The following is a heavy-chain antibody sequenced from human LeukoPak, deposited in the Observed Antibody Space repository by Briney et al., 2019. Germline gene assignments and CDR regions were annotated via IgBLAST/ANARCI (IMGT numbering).Heavy chain of an antibody. CDR1: GFTFSRYG. V-gene: IGHV3-30*03. D-gene: IGHD5-18*01. CDR2: ISYDGSNK. J-gene: IGHJ3*02. Sequence: GGSLRLSCAASGFTFSRYGMSWIRQAPGKGLEWVAVISYDGSNKYYADSVKGRFTISRDNSKNTLYLQMNSLRAEDTAVYYCAIRGYSYGNDAFDIWGQGTMVTVSS. CDR3: AIRGYSYGNDAFDI.